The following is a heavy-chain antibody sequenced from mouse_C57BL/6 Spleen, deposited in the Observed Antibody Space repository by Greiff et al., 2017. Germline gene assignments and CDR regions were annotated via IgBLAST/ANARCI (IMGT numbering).Heavy chain of an antibody. V-gene: IGHV1-15*01. J-gene: IGHJ4*01. Sequence: QVQLQQSGAELVRPGASVTLSCKASGYTFTDYEMHWVKQTPVHGLEWIGAIDPEPGGTAYNQKFKGKAILTADKSSSTAYMELRSLTSEDSAVYYCTRHYGNYGYAMDYWGQGTSVTVSS. D-gene: IGHD2-1*01. CDR3: TRHYGNYGYAMDY. CDR1: GYTFTDYE. CDR2: IDPEPGGT.